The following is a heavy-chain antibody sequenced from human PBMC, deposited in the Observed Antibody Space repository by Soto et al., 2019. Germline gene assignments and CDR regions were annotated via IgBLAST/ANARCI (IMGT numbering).Heavy chain of an antibody. D-gene: IGHD6-19*01. CDR2: IYSGGST. Sequence: PGGSLRLSCAASGFTVNSNYMSWVRQAPGKGLEWVSVIYSGGSTYYADSVKGRFTISRDNSKNTLYLQMNSLRAEDTAVYYCARDPPPRYSSGWYGYYYYGMDVWGQGTTVTVSS. CDR3: ARDPPPRYSSGWYGYYYYGMDV. J-gene: IGHJ6*02. CDR1: GFTVNSNY. V-gene: IGHV3-66*01.